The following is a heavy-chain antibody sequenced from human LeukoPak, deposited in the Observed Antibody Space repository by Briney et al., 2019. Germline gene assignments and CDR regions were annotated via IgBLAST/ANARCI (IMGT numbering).Heavy chain of an antibody. D-gene: IGHD5-12*01. CDR1: GGSISSSSYY. Sequence: PSETLSLTCTVSGGSISSSSYYWGWIRQPPGKGLEWIGSIYYSGSTYYNPSLKSRVTISVDTSKNQFSLKLSSVTAADTAVYYCARRGYSGYDSDYWGQGTLVTVSS. J-gene: IGHJ4*02. V-gene: IGHV4-39*01. CDR3: ARRGYSGYDSDY. CDR2: IYYSGST.